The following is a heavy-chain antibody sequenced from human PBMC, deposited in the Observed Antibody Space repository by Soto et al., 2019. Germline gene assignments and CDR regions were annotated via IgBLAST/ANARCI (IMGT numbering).Heavy chain of an antibody. CDR3: ARDHRLTGTTRENGFDP. Sequence: QVQLVQSGAEVKKPGSSVKVSCKASGGTFSSYAISWVRQAPGQGLEWMGGIIPIFGTANYAQKFQGRVTITADESTSTAYMELSSLRSEDTAVYYCARDHRLTGTTRENGFDPWGQGTLVTVSS. CDR2: IIPIFGTA. CDR1: GGTFSSYA. V-gene: IGHV1-69*01. D-gene: IGHD1-7*01. J-gene: IGHJ5*02.